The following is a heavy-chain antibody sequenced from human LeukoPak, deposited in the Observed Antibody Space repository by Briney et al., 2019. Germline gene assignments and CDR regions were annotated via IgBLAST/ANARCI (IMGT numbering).Heavy chain of an antibody. CDR1: GGSFSGYY. D-gene: IGHD2-2*01. CDR3: ARDLVRYQLLFKVYYYYMDV. J-gene: IGHJ6*03. V-gene: IGHV4-34*01. Sequence: PSETLSLTCAVYGGSFSGYYWSWIRQPPGKGLEWIGEINHSGSTNYNPSLKSRVTISVDTSKNQFSLKLSSVTAADTAVYYCARDLVRYQLLFKVYYYYMDVWGKGTTVTVSS. CDR2: INHSGST.